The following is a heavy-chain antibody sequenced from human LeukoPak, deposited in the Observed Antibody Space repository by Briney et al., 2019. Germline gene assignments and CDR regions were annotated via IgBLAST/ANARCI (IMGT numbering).Heavy chain of an antibody. D-gene: IGHD6-19*01. CDR1: RLTLSTYT. CDR3: ARDSSGWTYYFDY. J-gene: IGHJ4*02. CDR2: IAGRSDSI. V-gene: IGHV3-21*05. Sequence: GGSLRLSCGASRLTLSTYTMNWVRQAPGKGLEWVSHIAGRSDSIYYADSVKGRFTISRDKAKNSLHLQMNSLRAEDTAVYYCARDSSGWTYYFDYWGQGTLVTVSS.